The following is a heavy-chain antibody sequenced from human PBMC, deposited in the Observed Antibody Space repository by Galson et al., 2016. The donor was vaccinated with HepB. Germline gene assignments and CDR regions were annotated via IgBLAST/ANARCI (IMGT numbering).Heavy chain of an antibody. CDR1: GYSFTNYW. D-gene: IGHD2-2*01. J-gene: IGHJ2*01. CDR3: ARGPSATLPNWYFEH. V-gene: IGHV5-51*03. CDR2: IYPGDSDP. Sequence: QSGAEVTKPGESLKISCKASGYSFTNYWIGWVRQMPGKGLEWMGIIYPGDSDPKYSASFQGQVTVSADKSIGPAYLQWSSLKASDTAMYYCARGPSATLPNWYFEHWGRGTLVTVSS.